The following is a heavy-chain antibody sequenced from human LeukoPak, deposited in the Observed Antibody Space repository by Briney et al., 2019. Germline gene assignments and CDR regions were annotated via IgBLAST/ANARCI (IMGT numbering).Heavy chain of an antibody. CDR2: INPSGGST. Sequence: ASVKVSCKASGYTFTTYYIHWVRQAPGQGLEWMGIINPSGGSTSYAQKFQGRVTMTRDTSASTVYMELSSLRSQDTAVYYCARERPWGGAGWFDPWGQGTLVTVSS. D-gene: IGHD3-16*01. CDR3: ARERPWGGAGWFDP. J-gene: IGHJ5*02. CDR1: GYTFTTYY. V-gene: IGHV1-46*01.